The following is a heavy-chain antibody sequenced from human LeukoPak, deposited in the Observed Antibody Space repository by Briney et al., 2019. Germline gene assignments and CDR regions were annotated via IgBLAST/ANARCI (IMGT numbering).Heavy chain of an antibody. CDR2: IYYSGST. D-gene: IGHD4-17*01. V-gene: IGHV4-61*08. CDR1: GGSIRSGDFY. J-gene: IGHJ3*02. CDR3: ARVATVTTGDAFDI. Sequence: SQTLSLTCTVSGGSIRSGDFYWSWIRQPPGKGLEWIGYIYYSGSTNYNPSLKSRVTISVDTSKNQFSLKLSSVTAADTAVYYCARVATVTTGDAFDIWGQGTMVTVSS.